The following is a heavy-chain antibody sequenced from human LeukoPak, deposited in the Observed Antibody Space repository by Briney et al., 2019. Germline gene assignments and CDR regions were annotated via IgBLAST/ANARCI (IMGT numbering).Heavy chain of an antibody. D-gene: IGHD3-22*01. V-gene: IGHV3-11*01. CDR3: ASSSYDSSGYYPDY. Sequence: SGGSLRLSCAASGFTFSDYYMSWIRQAPGKGLEWVSYISSSGCTIYYADSVKGRFTISRDNAKNSLYLQMNSLRAEDTAVYYCASSSYDSSGYYPDYWGQGTLVTVSS. J-gene: IGHJ4*02. CDR2: ISSSGCTI. CDR1: GFTFSDYY.